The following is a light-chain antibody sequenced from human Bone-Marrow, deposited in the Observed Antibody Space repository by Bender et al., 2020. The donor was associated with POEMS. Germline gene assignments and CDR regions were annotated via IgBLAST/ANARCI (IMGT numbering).Light chain of an antibody. CDR2: EAE. J-gene: IGLJ1*01. CDR3: CSYVGNYSYV. Sequence: QSALTQPRSVSGSPGQSLTISCGRLGSHLTVSWYQQHPDKAPKVLLYEAERRPSGVSDRFSGSTSGNTASLTISGLQPEDEADYFCCSYVGNYSYVFG. V-gene: IGLV2-11*01. CDR1: LGSHLT.